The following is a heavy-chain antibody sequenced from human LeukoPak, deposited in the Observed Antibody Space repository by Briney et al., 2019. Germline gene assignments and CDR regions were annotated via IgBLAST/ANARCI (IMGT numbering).Heavy chain of an antibody. Sequence: ASVKVSCKASGGIFSSYAISWVRQAPGQGLEWMGRIIPIFGIANYAQKFQGRVTITADKSTSTAYMELSSLRSEDTAAYYCARRADYGGNLGDYWGQGTLVTVSS. J-gene: IGHJ4*02. CDR3: ARRADYGGNLGDY. V-gene: IGHV1-69*04. CDR1: GGIFSSYA. D-gene: IGHD4-23*01. CDR2: IIPIFGIA.